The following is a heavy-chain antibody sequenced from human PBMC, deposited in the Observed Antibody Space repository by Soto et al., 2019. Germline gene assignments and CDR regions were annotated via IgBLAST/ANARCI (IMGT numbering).Heavy chain of an antibody. CDR3: AKEMITFGDFNYYYMDV. J-gene: IGHJ6*03. D-gene: IGHD3-16*01. V-gene: IGHV3-9*01. CDR2: ITWHSGTI. Sequence: EVQLVESGGGLVQPGRSLRLACAASGFTFDQYTMHWVRQAPGKGLEWVSSITWHSGTIGYADSVKGRFTISRDNAKNSLYPQMNSLRGEDTPLYYCAKEMITFGDFNYYYMDVWGNGTTVTVSS. CDR1: GFTFDQYT.